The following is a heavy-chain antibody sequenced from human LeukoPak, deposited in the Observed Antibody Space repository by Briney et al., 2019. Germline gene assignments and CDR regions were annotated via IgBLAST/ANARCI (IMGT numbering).Heavy chain of an antibody. CDR2: IYSGGST. J-gene: IGHJ6*02. CDR3: ARDPYCSSTSCYGGYYYGMDV. Sequence: GGSLRLSCAASGFTVSSNYMSWVRQAPGKGLEWGSVIYSGGSTYYADSVKGRFTISRDHSKNTLYLQMNSMRAEDTAVYYCARDPYCSSTSCYGGYYYGMDVWGQGTTVTVSS. CDR1: GFTVSSNY. D-gene: IGHD2-2*01. V-gene: IGHV3-66*02.